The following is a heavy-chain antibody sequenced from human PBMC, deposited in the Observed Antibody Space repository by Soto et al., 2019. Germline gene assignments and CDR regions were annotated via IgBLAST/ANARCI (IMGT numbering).Heavy chain of an antibody. Sequence: ASVKVSCKASGYTFTSYDINWVRQATGQGLEWMGWMNPNSGNTGYAQKFRGRVTMTRNTSISTAYMELSSLRSEDTAVYYCAMHDYGDYDGYFQHWGQGTLVTVSS. J-gene: IGHJ1*01. CDR3: AMHDYGDYDGYFQH. D-gene: IGHD4-17*01. V-gene: IGHV1-8*01. CDR2: MNPNSGNT. CDR1: GYTFTSYD.